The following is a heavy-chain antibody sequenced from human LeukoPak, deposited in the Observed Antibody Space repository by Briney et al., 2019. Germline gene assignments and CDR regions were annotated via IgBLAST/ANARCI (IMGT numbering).Heavy chain of an antibody. V-gene: IGHV3-48*04. CDR3: ARDAEEESLDY. J-gene: IGHJ4*02. CDR1: GFPFIIYN. Sequence: GGSLRLSCAASGFPFIIYNMNWVRQTPGRGLEWIAFISGNGANIDYADSVKGRFTISRDNAKNSLYLQMNSLRAEDTAVYYCARDAEEESLDYWGQGTLVTVSS. CDR2: ISGNGANI.